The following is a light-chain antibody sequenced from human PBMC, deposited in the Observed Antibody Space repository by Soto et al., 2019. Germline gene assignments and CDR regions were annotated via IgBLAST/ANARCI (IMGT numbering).Light chain of an antibody. CDR3: CSYAGRYTYV. CDR2: DVS. J-gene: IGLJ1*01. Sequence: QSVLTQPRSVSGSPGQSVTISCAGTSSDVGGYNYVSWYQQHPGKAPKLMIYDVSKRPSGVPDRSSGSKSGNTASLTISGLQADDEADYYCCSYAGRYTYVFGTGTKVTVL. CDR1: SSDVGGYNY. V-gene: IGLV2-11*01.